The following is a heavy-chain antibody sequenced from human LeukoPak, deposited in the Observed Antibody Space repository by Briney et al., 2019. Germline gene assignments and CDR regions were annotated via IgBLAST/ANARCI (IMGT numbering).Heavy chain of an antibody. Sequence: ASVKVSCKASGYIFTSYGITWVRQAPGQGLEWMGWISTYNGNTNYAQKLQGRVTMTTDTSTNTAYMELRSLRSDDTAVYYCARAYYYDSSGYYGYWGQGTLVTVSS. D-gene: IGHD3-22*01. CDR1: GYIFTSYG. CDR3: ARAYYYDSSGYYGY. CDR2: ISTYNGNT. J-gene: IGHJ4*02. V-gene: IGHV1-18*01.